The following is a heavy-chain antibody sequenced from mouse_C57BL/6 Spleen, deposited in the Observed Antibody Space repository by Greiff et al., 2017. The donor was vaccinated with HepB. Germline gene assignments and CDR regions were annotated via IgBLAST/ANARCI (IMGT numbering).Heavy chain of an antibody. J-gene: IGHJ3*01. V-gene: IGHV1-4*01. CDR2: INPSSGYT. Sequence: QVQLQQSGAELARPGASVKMSCKASGYTFTSYTMHWVKQRPGQGLEWIGYINPSSGYTKYNQKFKDKATLTADKSSSTAYMQLSSLTSEDSAVYYCARSLYDYDGGAWFAYWGQGTLVTVSA. CDR3: ARSLYDYDGGAWFAY. CDR1: GYTFTSYT. D-gene: IGHD2-4*01.